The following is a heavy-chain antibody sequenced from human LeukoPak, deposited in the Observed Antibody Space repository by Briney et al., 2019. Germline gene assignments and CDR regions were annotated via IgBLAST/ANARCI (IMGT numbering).Heavy chain of an antibody. D-gene: IGHD2-21*02. V-gene: IGHV1-2*02. CDR3: ARDLSVVTTARSSMDV. J-gene: IGHJ6*02. CDR2: INPNTGDT. CDR1: GYSLTDYY. Sequence: ASVKVSCKASGYSLTDYYIHWVRQAPGQGLEWMGWINPNTGDTNYAQQFQGRVTMTRDTSIGTAYMGLSRLRSNDTAVYYCARDLSVVTTARSSMDVWGQGTTVTVSS.